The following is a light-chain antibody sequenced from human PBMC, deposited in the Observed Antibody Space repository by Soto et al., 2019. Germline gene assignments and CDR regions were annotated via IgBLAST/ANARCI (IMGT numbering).Light chain of an antibody. CDR2: DAS. V-gene: IGKV3-11*01. CDR3: QQRSNWPSLT. Sequence: EIVLIQSPATLSLSPVERATLSCMASQSVGSYLAWYQHKPCQAPRLLISDASNRATGIPARFSGSGSETDFTLTISSLEPEDSAVYYCQQRSNWPSLTFGGGTKVDIK. CDR1: QSVGSY. J-gene: IGKJ4*01.